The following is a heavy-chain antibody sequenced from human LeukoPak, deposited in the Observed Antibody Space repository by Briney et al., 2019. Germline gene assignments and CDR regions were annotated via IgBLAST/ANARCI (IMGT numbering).Heavy chain of an antibody. J-gene: IGHJ4*02. D-gene: IGHD3-22*01. CDR3: ARVVRTMIAVVRRDK. V-gene: IGHV3-48*03. CDR2: IDSGGGTQ. CDR1: GFTFSGHE. Sequence: PGGSLRLSCAASGFTFSGHEMNWVRQAPGKGLEWISYIDSGGGTQYYADSVKGRFTISRDNAKNSLYLQMNNLRAEDTAVYCCARVVRTMIAVVRRDKWRQGILVTLSS.